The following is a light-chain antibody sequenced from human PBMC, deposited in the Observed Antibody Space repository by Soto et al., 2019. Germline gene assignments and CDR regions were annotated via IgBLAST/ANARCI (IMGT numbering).Light chain of an antibody. CDR1: QTLYNN. CDR2: GAS. J-gene: IGKJ4*01. Sequence: EIVMTQSPATLSVSPGERATLSCRASQTLYNNLAWYQQKLGQAPRLLIYGASARATDIPARFSGSGSGTEFTLAISGLQSEDFALSYCQQDSDWPLTFGGGTKVQIK. V-gene: IGKV3-15*01. CDR3: QQDSDWPLT.